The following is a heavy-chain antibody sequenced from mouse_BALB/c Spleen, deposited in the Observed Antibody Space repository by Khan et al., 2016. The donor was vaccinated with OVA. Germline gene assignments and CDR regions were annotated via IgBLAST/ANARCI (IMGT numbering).Heavy chain of an antibody. CDR2: ISSDGDYT. Sequence: EVQLLETGGGLVKPGGSLKLSCAASGFTFSTYAMSWVRQTPAKRLEWVATISSDGDYTYFPDNVTGRFTISRDNAKNTLCLQMTSLRSEDTAMYYCARSPYGNFAYWGQGTLVTVSA. V-gene: IGHV5-9-3*01. CDR1: GFTFSTYA. CDR3: ARSPYGNFAY. J-gene: IGHJ3*01. D-gene: IGHD2-1*01.